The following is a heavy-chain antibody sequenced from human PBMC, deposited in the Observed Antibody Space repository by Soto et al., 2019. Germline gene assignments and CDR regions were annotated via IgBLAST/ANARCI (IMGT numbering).Heavy chain of an antibody. J-gene: IGHJ4*02. CDR2: IYHSVST. CDR1: GGSISSGGYS. CDR3: ARVHDY. V-gene: IGHV4-30-2*01. Sequence: QLQLLESGSGLVKPSQTLSLTCAVSGGSISSGGYSWGWIRQPPGKGLEWIGYIYHSVSTYYNPSLXRXVTISVDSSTTQFSLRLSSVTAADTAGYYCARVHDYWGQGTLVTVSS.